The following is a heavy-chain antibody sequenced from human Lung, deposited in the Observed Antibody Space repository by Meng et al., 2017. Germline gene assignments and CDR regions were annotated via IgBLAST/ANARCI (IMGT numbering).Heavy chain of an antibody. CDR2: IVSDGGIT. V-gene: IGHV3-74*01. CDR3: ARDLAWVLFDY. D-gene: IGHD3-3*01. J-gene: IGHJ4*02. Sequence: GGPGGGLVLSGGSLGLSCGALGFNFGDYLMHWVRQSPGKGLEWISRIVSDGGITTYADSVKGRFTVSRDNAKNTLYLQMNSLGADDTAVYYCARDLAWVLFDYWGQGALVTVSS. CDR1: GFNFGDYL.